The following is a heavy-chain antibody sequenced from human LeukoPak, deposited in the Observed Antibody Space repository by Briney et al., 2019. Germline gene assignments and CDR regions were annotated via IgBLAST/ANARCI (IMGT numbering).Heavy chain of an antibody. CDR2: INRDGSST. Sequence: GGSLRLSCAASGFTFSSYWMHWVRQAPGKGLVWVSRINRDGSSTSYADSVKGRFTISRDNAKNTLSLQMNSLRTEDTAVYYCAREESRNDAFDIWGQGTMVTVSS. V-gene: IGHV3-74*01. CDR1: GFTFSSYW. CDR3: AREESRNDAFDI. J-gene: IGHJ3*02. D-gene: IGHD3-10*01.